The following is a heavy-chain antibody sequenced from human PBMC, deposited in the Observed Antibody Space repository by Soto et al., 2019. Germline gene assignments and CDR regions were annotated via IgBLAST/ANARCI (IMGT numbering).Heavy chain of an antibody. CDR2: INPSGDST. CDR3: AKRPKAGRPVDV. Sequence: EVQLSESGGGLVQPAGSLRLSCAASGFTFRSYSMSWVRQAPGKGLEWVSAINPSGDSTYYADSVKGRLTISRDNSKNTVYLQINSLRAEDTAIYYCAKRPKAGRPVDVWGKGTTVTVSA. CDR1: GFTFRSYS. D-gene: IGHD6-6*01. J-gene: IGHJ6*04. V-gene: IGHV3-23*01.